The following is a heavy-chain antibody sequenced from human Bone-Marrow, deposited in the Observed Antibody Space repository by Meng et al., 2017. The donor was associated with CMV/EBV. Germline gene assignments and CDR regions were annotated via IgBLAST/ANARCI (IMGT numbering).Heavy chain of an antibody. CDR2: ISSSGSTI. CDR1: GFTFSSYW. V-gene: IGHV3-48*04. Sequence: GESLKISCAASGFTFSSYWMHWVRQAPGKGLEWVSYISSSGSTIYYADSVKGRFTISRDNAKNSLYLQMNSLRAEDTAVYYCARAGYYYGMDVWGQGTTVTVSS. CDR3: ARAGYYYGMDV. D-gene: IGHD3-10*01. J-gene: IGHJ6*02.